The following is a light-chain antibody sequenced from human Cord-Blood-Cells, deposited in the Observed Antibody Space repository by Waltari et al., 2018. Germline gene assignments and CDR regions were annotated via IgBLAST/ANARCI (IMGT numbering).Light chain of an antibody. Sequence: EIVLTQCPATLSLSPGERVTVSCRASQSVSSYLAWYQPKPGQAPRLLIYDASNRATGIPARCSGSGSGTDCTLTISSLEPEDFAVYYCQQRSNWPPLTFGGGTKVEIK. V-gene: IGKV3-11*01. CDR2: DAS. J-gene: IGKJ4*01. CDR3: QQRSNWPPLT. CDR1: QSVSSY.